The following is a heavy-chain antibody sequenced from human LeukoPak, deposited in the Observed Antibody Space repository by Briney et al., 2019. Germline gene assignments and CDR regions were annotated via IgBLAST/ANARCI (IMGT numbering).Heavy chain of an antibody. V-gene: IGHV3-74*01. CDR2: INSDGSST. D-gene: IGHD3-3*01. J-gene: IGHJ3*02. CDR3: ARDRPTYYDFWSGGDDAFDI. CDR1: GFTFSSYW. Sequence: GGSLRLSCAASGFTFSSYWMHWVHQAPGKGLVWVSRINSDGSSTSYADSVKGRFTISRDNAKNTLYLQMNSLRAEDTAVYYCARDRPTYYDFWSGGDDAFDIWGQGTMVTVSS.